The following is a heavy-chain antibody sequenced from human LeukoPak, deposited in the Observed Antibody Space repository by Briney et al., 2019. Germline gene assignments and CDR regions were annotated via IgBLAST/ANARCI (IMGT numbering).Heavy chain of an antibody. CDR3: ATLRPKLRYFDWSMGYYGMDV. D-gene: IGHD3-9*01. Sequence: SVKVSCKASGGTLSSYAISWVRQAPGQGLEWMGGIVPIFGTANYAQKFQGRVTITADESTRTAYMELSSLRSEDTAVYYCATLRPKLRYFDWSMGYYGMDVWGKGTTVTVSS. CDR2: IVPIFGTA. CDR1: GGTLSSYA. V-gene: IGHV1-69*01. J-gene: IGHJ6*04.